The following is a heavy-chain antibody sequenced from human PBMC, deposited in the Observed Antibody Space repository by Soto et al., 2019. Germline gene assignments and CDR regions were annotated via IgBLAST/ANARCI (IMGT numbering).Heavy chain of an antibody. CDR3: ARGVYYYDSSGYYGY. J-gene: IGHJ4*02. CDR1: GFTFSSYS. D-gene: IGHD3-22*01. CDR2: ISSSSSYI. V-gene: IGHV3-21*01. Sequence: EVQLVESGGGLVKPGGSLRLSCAASGFTFSSYSMNWVRQAPGKGLEWVSSISSSSSYIYYADSVKGRFTISRDNAKNSLYLQMNSLRDEDTAVYYCARGVYYYDSSGYYGYWGQGTLVTVSS.